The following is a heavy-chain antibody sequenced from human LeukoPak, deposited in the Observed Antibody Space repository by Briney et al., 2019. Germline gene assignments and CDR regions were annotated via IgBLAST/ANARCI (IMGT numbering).Heavy chain of an antibody. D-gene: IGHD3-22*01. CDR1: GFSFSGYA. CDR3: ARSRSLSMIVAYYFDY. Sequence: GGSLRLSCAASGFSFSGYAMHWVRQAPGKGLEWVAVISYDGSNKYYADSVKGRFTISRDTSKNTLYLQMNSLRAEDTAVYYCARSRSLSMIVAYYFDYWGQGTLVTVSS. CDR2: ISYDGSNK. J-gene: IGHJ4*02. V-gene: IGHV3-30*04.